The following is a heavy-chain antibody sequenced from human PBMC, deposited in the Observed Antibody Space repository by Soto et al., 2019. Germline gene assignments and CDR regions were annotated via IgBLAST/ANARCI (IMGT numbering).Heavy chain of an antibody. CDR2: IYYSGST. CDR3: ARATKPLFVDY. CDR1: GLSSSSGGYY. V-gene: IGHV4-31*03. J-gene: IGHJ4*02. D-gene: IGHD3-3*01. Sequence: SETLSLTCTVSGLSSSSGGYYWSWIRQHPGKGLEWSGYIYYSGSTYYNPSLKSRVTISVDTSKNQFSLKLSSVTAADTAVYYCARATKPLFVDYWGQGTLVTVS.